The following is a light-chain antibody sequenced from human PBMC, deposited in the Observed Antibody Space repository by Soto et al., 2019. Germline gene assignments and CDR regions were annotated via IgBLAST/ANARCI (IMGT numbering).Light chain of an antibody. J-gene: IGLJ2*01. Sequence: QSALTQPASVSGSPGQSITISCTGTSSDVGGYNYVSWYQQHPGKAPKLMIYEVSNRPSGVSNRFSDSNSGNTASLTISGLQAEDEADYYCSSYTSSSTLVVFGGGTKLTVL. CDR1: SSDVGGYNY. V-gene: IGLV2-14*01. CDR3: SSYTSSSTLVV. CDR2: EVS.